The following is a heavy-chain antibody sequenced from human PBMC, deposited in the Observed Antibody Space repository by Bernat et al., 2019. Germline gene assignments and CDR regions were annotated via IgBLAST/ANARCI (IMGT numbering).Heavy chain of an antibody. CDR1: GASISSTSYY. D-gene: IGHD3-22*01. V-gene: IGHV4-39*01. CDR2: MYNGGST. CDR3: ARSEGDYYYDSNVIQH. J-gene: IGHJ1*01. Sequence: QLHLQESGPGLVKASETLSLTCTVSGASISSTSYYWGWIRQPPGKGLEWIGTMYNGGSTYYNPSLKSRVTISVDTSKNQFSLKLSSVTAADTAVYYCARSEGDYYYDSNVIQHWGQGTLVTVSS.